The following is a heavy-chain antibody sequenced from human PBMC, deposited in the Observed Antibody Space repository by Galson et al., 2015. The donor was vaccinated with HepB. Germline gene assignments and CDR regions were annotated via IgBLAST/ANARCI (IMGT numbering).Heavy chain of an antibody. CDR1: TNYN. Sequence: TNYNINWVRQAPGQGLQWMGRISAYNGDTNYAQKFQGRVTMTTDTSTSTAYMELRNLRAEDTAVYYCVFLRGNDLKPLDYWGQGTLVTVSS. D-gene: IGHD5-12*01. CDR3: VFLRGNDLKPLDY. J-gene: IGHJ4*02. CDR2: ISAYNGDT. V-gene: IGHV1-18*01.